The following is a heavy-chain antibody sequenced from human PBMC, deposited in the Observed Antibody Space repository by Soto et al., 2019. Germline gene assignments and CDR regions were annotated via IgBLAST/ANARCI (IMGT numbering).Heavy chain of an antibody. CDR1: GGSIYADPYS. J-gene: IGHJ4*02. V-gene: IGHV4-31*03. Sequence: SETLSLTCTVSGGSIYADPYSWSWIRQRPGKGLEWIGYIFYSGSTFYNPSLKSRATISVDTSKNQFSLNLSSVTAADTAVYYCARGVRSWGQGTLVTVSS. CDR2: IFYSGST. CDR3: ARGVRS. D-gene: IGHD3-10*01.